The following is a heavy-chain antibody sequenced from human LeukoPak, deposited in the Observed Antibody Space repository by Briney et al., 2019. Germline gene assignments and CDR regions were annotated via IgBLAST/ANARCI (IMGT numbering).Heavy chain of an antibody. V-gene: IGHV3-53*01. CDR2: IYSGGST. Sequence: PGGAPRHSSAASGVTLPSHNISWGRPGPREGLEWVSVIYSGGSTYYADSVKGRFTISRDNSKNTLYLQMNSLRAEDTAVYYCARDLGETGYWGQGTLVTVSS. D-gene: IGHD3-10*01. J-gene: IGHJ4*02. CDR3: ARDLGETGY. CDR1: GVTLPSHN.